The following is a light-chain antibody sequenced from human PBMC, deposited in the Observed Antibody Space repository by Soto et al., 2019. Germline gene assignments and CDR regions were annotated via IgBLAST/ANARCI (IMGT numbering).Light chain of an antibody. CDR3: QQYNSWLWT. Sequence: EIVLTQSPATLSFSPGERATLSCRASQSVSSYLAWYQQKPGQAPRLLIYDASNRATGIPARFSGSGSGTEFTLIISSLQSEDSAVYYCQQYNSWLWTFGQGTKVDIK. CDR1: QSVSSY. V-gene: IGKV3-11*01. J-gene: IGKJ1*01. CDR2: DAS.